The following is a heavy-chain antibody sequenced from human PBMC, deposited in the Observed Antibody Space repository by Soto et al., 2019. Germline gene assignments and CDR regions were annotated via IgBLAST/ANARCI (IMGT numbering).Heavy chain of an antibody. CDR1: GFTFSSYA. CDR3: ARGITRLVGGSGYSDWFDP. V-gene: IGHV3-30-3*01. D-gene: IGHD3-22*01. J-gene: IGHJ5*02. CDR2: ISYDGSNK. Sequence: GGSLRLSCAASGFTFSSYAMHWVRQAPGKGLEWVAVISYDGSNKYYADSVKGRFTISGDNSKNTLYLQMNSLRAEDTAVYYCARGITRLVGGSGYSDWFDPWGQGTLVTVSS.